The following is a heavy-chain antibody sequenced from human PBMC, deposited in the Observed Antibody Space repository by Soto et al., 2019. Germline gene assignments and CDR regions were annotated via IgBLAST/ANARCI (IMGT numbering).Heavy chain of an antibody. D-gene: IGHD1-26*01. CDR3: ARSATTTEKYYYYMEV. Sequence: QVQLVQSGAEVKKPGASVRVACKTSGYNFIDYVISWVRQAPGQGLEWVGWISASNGDSNFAQKVQGRVTMTTDTSTSTVYMELRNLRSDDSDVYLCARSATTTEKYYYYMEVWGKGTTVTVSS. V-gene: IGHV1-18*01. CDR2: ISASNGDS. CDR1: GYNFIDYV. J-gene: IGHJ6*03.